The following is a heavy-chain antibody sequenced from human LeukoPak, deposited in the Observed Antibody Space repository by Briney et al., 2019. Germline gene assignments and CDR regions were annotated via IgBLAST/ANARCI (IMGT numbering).Heavy chain of an antibody. V-gene: IGHV1-69*13. CDR3: ARAGIAARPDYYYMDV. J-gene: IGHJ6*03. CDR2: IIRIFGTT. CDR1: GGTFRSYA. Sequence: ASVKVSCKASGGTFRSYAISWVRQAPGQGLEWMGGIIRIFGTTNYAQKFQGRVTITADESTSTAYMELSSLRSEDTAVYYCARAGIAARPDYYYMDVWGKGTTVIVSS. D-gene: IGHD6-6*01.